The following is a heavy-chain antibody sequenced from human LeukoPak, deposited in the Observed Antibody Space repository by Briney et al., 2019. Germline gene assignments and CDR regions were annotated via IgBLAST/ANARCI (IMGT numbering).Heavy chain of an antibody. J-gene: IGHJ6*03. Sequence: ASVKVSCKASGGTFSSYAISWVRQAPGQGLEWMGGIIPIFGTANYAQKFQGRVTITADESTSTAYMELSSLRSEDTAVYYCARESRGYSYGPYDYYYYYMDVWGKGTTVTISS. CDR2: IIPIFGTA. CDR3: ARESRGYSYGPYDYYYYYMDV. CDR1: GGTFSSYA. D-gene: IGHD5-18*01. V-gene: IGHV1-69*13.